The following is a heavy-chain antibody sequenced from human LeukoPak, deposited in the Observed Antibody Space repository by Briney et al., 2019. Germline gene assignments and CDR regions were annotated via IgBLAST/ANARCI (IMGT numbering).Heavy chain of an antibody. V-gene: IGHV3-23*01. CDR3: AKDRGSSSFSLDY. D-gene: IGHD2-2*01. CDR1: GFTFSSYA. J-gene: IGHJ4*02. CDR2: ISGSGGST. Sequence: GGSLRLSCAASGFTFSSYAMSWVRQAPGKGLEWVSAISGSGGSTYYADSVKGRFTISRDNSKNTLYLQMNSLRAEDAAVYYCAKDRGSSSFSLDYWGQGTLVTVSS.